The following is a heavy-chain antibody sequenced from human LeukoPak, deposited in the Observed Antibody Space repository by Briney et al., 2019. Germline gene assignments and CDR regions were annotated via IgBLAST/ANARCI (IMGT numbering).Heavy chain of an antibody. CDR3: ARDRYYGSGYMDV. J-gene: IGHJ6*03. Sequence: GGSLRLSCAASGFTFSSYWMHWVRQVPGKGLMWVSRIKTDGSSTSYADSVKGRFTISRDDAKNTLYLQMNSLRVEDTAVYYCARDRYYGSGYMDVWGKGTTVTVSS. CDR1: GFTFSSYW. CDR2: IKTDGSST. V-gene: IGHV3-74*01. D-gene: IGHD3-10*01.